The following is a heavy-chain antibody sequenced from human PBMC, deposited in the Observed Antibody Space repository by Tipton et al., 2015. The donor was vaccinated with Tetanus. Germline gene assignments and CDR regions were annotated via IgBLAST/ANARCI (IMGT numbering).Heavy chain of an antibody. CDR2: VDPRDSQA. D-gene: IGHD3-3*01. J-gene: IGHJ2*01. V-gene: IGHV5-51*01. CDR1: GYNFSHYS. Sequence: SLRLSCQGSGYNFSHYSIGWVRQLPGRGLEWMGIVDPRDSQATYGPSFQGQVTLSADRSINVAYLQWGSLKASDTGLYYCARRRSAVLSGAYHWYFDLWGRGTLVGVSS. CDR3: ARRRSAVLSGAYHWYFDL.